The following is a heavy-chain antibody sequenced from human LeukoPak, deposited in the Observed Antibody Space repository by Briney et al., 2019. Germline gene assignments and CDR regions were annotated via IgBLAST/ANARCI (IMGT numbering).Heavy chain of an antibody. CDR1: GFTFSNYA. V-gene: IGHV3-21*06. CDR3: AREAAFDM. J-gene: IGHJ3*02. Sequence: GGSLRLSCAASGFTFSNYAMSWVRLAPGKGLEWVSSISSSSTYTFYADSVKGRFTISRDNAKNSLYLQMNSLRAEDTAVYYCAREAAFDMWGQGTMVTVSS. CDR2: ISSSSTYT.